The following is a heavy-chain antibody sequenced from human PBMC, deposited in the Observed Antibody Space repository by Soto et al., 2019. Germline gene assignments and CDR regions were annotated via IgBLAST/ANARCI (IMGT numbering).Heavy chain of an antibody. CDR3: SRGILV. Sequence: QVQLQESGPGLVKPSQTLSLTCTVSGGSINSGGYCWSWIRQHPGKGLDWIGCISYGGSPSYTPSLKRRVTTSVDTSKNQFSLKLTSVTAADTAVYYCSRGILVWGQGALITVSS. J-gene: IGHJ4*02. V-gene: IGHV4-31*03. CDR2: ISYGGSP. CDR1: GGSINSGGYC. D-gene: IGHD3-10*01.